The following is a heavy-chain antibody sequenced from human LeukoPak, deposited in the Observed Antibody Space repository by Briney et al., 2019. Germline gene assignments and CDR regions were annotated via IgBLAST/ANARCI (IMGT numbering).Heavy chain of an antibody. CDR3: ARRDYGGHAAYFDY. V-gene: IGHV5-51*01. D-gene: IGHD4-17*01. Sequence: GESLNISCKGYGYTFTSNWIGWVRQMPGKGLEWMGIIYPRDSDTVYSPSFQGQVIMSVDKSISTAYLQWSSLKASDTAIYFCARRDYGGHAAYFDYWGQGTLVTVSS. J-gene: IGHJ4*02. CDR1: GYTFTSNW. CDR2: IYPRDSDT.